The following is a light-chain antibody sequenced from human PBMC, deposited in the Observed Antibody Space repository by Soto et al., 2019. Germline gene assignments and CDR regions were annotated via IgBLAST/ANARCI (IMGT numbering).Light chain of an antibody. J-gene: IGKJ4*01. CDR1: QTIISW. Sequence: DIQMTQSPSTLSGSVRDRVTITCRASQTIISWLAWDQQKPGKAPKFLIYDASTLESGVPSRFSVCGSGTEFTLTISSLQPDDFATYYCQQYDNYPLNFGGGTKVDIK. CDR2: DAS. V-gene: IGKV1-5*01. CDR3: QQYDNYPLN.